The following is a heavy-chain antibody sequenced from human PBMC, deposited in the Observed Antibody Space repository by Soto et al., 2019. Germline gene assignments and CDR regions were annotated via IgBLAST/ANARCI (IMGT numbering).Heavy chain of an antibody. CDR2: IHPSGGST. CDR3: AKDPSTGPPDC. CDR1: GFMFSSYG. J-gene: IGHJ4*02. V-gene: IGHV3-23*01. Sequence: LRLSCAAAGFMFSSYGMSWVRQAPGKGLQWVATIHPSGGSTHYAESVRGRFTISRDNSRDTLYLQMNSLRAEDTAVYYCAKDPSTGPPDCWGQGALVTVSS. D-gene: IGHD3-9*01.